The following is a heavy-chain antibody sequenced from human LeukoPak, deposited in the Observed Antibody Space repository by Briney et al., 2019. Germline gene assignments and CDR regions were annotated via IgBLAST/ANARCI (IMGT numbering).Heavy chain of an antibody. CDR3: ARYYGSGSPPFDC. CDR1: GFSFSSFW. Sequence: GGSLRLSCEASGFSFSSFWMSWVRQAPGKGLEWVANIKQDGSEENYVDSVKGRFTISRDNAKKSLYLQMNSLRVEDTAVYYCARYYGSGSPPFDCWGQGTLVTISS. V-gene: IGHV3-7*01. CDR2: IKQDGSEE. D-gene: IGHD3-10*01. J-gene: IGHJ4*02.